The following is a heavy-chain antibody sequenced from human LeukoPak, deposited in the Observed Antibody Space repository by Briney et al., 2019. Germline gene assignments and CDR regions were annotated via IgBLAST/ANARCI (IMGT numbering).Heavy chain of an antibody. CDR3: ARGYCSGGSCYSDWFDP. CDR1: GGSISSSSYY. D-gene: IGHD2-15*01. Sequence: SETLSLTCTVSGGSISSSSYYWGWIRQPPGKGLEWIGSIYYSGSTYYNPSLKSRVTISVDTTKNQFSLKLSSVTAADTAVYYCARGYCSGGSCYSDWFDPWGQGTLVTVSS. V-gene: IGHV4-39*07. J-gene: IGHJ5*02. CDR2: IYYSGST.